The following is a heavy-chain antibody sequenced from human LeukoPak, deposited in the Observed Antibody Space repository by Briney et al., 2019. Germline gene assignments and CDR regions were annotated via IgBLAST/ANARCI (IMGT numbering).Heavy chain of an antibody. CDR2: INWNGGST. CDR1: GFTFDDYG. D-gene: IGHD3-10*01. J-gene: IGHJ6*03. Sequence: SGGSLRLSCAASGFTFDDYGMSWVRQAPGKGLEWVSGINWNGGSTGYADSVKGRFTISRDNAKNSLYLQMNSLRAEDTALYYCARYGSVKQYYYYYYMDVWGKGTTLTVSS. V-gene: IGHV3-20*04. CDR3: ARYGSVKQYYYYYYMDV.